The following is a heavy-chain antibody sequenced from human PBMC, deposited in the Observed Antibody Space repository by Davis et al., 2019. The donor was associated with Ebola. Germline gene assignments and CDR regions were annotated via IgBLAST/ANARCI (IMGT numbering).Heavy chain of an antibody. CDR1: GYTFTGYY. CDR2: IIPIFGTA. J-gene: IGHJ5*02. CDR3: AREGGYDSNWFDP. Sequence: AASVKVSCKASGYTFTGYYMHWVRQAPGQGLEWMGGIIPIFGTANYAQKFQGRVTITADESTSTAYMELSSLRSEDTAVYYCAREGGYDSNWFDPWGQGTLVTVSS. V-gene: IGHV1-69*13. D-gene: IGHD5-12*01.